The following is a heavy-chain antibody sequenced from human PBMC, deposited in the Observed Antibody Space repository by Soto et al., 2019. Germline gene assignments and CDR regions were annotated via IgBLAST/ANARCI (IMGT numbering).Heavy chain of an antibody. D-gene: IGHD3-9*01. CDR1: GYPFTSYG. V-gene: IGHV1-18*01. Sequence: ASLKVSCKASGYPFTSYGITWVRRAPGQGLEWMGWISVYNGNTNYAQKLQGRVTMTTDTSTSTAYMELRSLRSDDTAVYYCARDLDVLRYFDWLPGPYYYGMDVWGQGTTVTVSS. J-gene: IGHJ6*02. CDR3: ARDLDVLRYFDWLPGPYYYGMDV. CDR2: ISVYNGNT.